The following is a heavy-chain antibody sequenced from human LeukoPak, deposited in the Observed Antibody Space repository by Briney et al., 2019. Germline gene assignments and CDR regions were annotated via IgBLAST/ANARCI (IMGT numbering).Heavy chain of an antibody. D-gene: IGHD6-19*01. J-gene: IGHJ4*02. Sequence: GGSLRLSCAASGFTFSSYAMHWVRQAPGKGLEWVAVISYDGSNKYYADPVKGRFTISRDNSKNTLYLQMNSLRAEDAAVYYCAKDRGIAVAGLYDYWGQGTLVTVSS. CDR2: ISYDGSNK. CDR3: AKDRGIAVAGLYDY. CDR1: GFTFSSYA. V-gene: IGHV3-30*04.